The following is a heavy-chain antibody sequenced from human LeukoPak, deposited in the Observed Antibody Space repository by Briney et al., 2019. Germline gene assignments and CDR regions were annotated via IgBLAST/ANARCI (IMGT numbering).Heavy chain of an antibody. Sequence: NPSETLSLTCTVSGGSISGYYWSWIRQPAGKGLEWIGRIYTSGSTNYNPSLKSRVTMSVDTSKYQFSLKLSSVTVADTAVYYCATYIPARPGFDYWGQGTLVTVSS. CDR1: GGSISGYY. CDR3: ATYIPARPGFDY. D-gene: IGHD6-6*01. V-gene: IGHV4-4*07. J-gene: IGHJ4*02. CDR2: IYTSGST.